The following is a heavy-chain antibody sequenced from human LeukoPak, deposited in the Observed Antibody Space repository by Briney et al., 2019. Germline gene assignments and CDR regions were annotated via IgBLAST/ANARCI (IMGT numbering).Heavy chain of an antibody. D-gene: IGHD6-6*01. CDR1: GFTFSSYA. Sequence: GRSLRLSCAASGFTFSSYAMHWVRQAPGKGLEWVAVISYDGSNKYYADSVKGRFTISRDNSKNTLYLQVNSLRAEDTAVYYCARDVKQAGSSSSYVDIWGQGTMVTVSS. V-gene: IGHV3-30*04. J-gene: IGHJ3*02. CDR2: ISYDGSNK. CDR3: ARDVKQAGSSSSYVDI.